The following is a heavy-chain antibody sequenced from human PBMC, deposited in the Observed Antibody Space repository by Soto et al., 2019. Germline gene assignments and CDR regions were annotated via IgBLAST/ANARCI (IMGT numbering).Heavy chain of an antibody. CDR2: VSYSGST. Sequence: QLQLQESGPGLVKPSETLSLTCTVSGGSLSSSSYYWGWIRQPPGKGLEWIGGVSYSGSTHYNPSLKSRVTISVDTSKNEFSLKVSSVTVADTAVYYCADGGDLQAFQIWGRGTMVTVSS. V-gene: IGHV4-39*01. J-gene: IGHJ3*02. D-gene: IGHD3-10*01. CDR3: ADGGDLQAFQI. CDR1: GGSLSSSSYY.